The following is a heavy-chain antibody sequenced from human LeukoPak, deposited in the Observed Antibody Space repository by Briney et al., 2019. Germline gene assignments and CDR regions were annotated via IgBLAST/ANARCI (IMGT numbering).Heavy chain of an antibody. V-gene: IGHV3-9*01. CDR1: GFSFDDYA. CDR3: VKEGEVVITHRFDS. CDR2: ISWNSGSE. D-gene: IGHD3-22*01. Sequence: GRSLRLSCAASGFSFDDYAMHWLRQAPGKGLQWVSGISWNSGSEGYADSVKGRFTISRDNAKNSLYLQMNSLRAEDTAVYYCVKEGEVVITHRFDSWGQGTLVTVSS. J-gene: IGHJ4*02.